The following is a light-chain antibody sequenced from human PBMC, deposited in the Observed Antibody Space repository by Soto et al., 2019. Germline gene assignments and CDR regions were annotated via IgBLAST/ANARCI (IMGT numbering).Light chain of an antibody. V-gene: IGKV3D-15*01. Sequence: EIVMTQSPATLSVFPGERATLSCRASQSVSTNLTWYQQKPGQAPRLLMYGASTRATGVPARFSGSGSGTEFTLTISSLQSEDFAVYYCQQYNDWWTFGQGTK. CDR1: QSVSTN. CDR2: GAS. CDR3: QQYNDWWT. J-gene: IGKJ1*01.